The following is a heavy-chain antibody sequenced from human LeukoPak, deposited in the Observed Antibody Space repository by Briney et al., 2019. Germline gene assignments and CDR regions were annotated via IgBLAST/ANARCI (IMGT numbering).Heavy chain of an antibody. V-gene: IGHV4-38-2*01. Sequence: SETLSLTCDVSGYSIRSGYYRGWIRQPPGTGLEWIGSIYHSGSTYYNPSLKSRVTISVDTSKNQFSLKLSSVTAADTAVYYCARNGGSAFDIWGQGTMVAVSS. J-gene: IGHJ3*02. CDR2: IYHSGST. D-gene: IGHD3-16*01. CDR3: ARNGGSAFDI. CDR1: GYSIRSGYY.